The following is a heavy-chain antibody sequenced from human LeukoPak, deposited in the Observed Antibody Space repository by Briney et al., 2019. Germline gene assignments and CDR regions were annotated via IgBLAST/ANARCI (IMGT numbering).Heavy chain of an antibody. V-gene: IGHV3-21*01. Sequence: GGSLRLSCAASGFIFSSYSMNWVRQAPGKGLEWVSSISSSSSYIYYADSVKGRFTISRDNAKNSLYLQMNSLRAEDTAVYYCARAAVAAAGKVSRYYYYGMDVWGQGTTVTVSS. CDR1: GFIFSSYS. J-gene: IGHJ6*02. CDR2: ISSSSSYI. D-gene: IGHD6-13*01. CDR3: ARAAVAAAGKVSRYYYYGMDV.